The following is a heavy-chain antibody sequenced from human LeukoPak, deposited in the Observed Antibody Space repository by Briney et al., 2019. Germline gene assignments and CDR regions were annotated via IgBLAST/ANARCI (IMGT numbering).Heavy chain of an antibody. CDR2: IKSKTDGGTT. Sequence: GGSLRLSCAASGFTFSNAWMSWVRQAPGRGLEWVGRIKSKTDGGTTDYAAPVKGRFTISRDDSKNTLYLQMNSLKTEDTAVYYCTTDKRVGADAFDIWGQGTMVTVSS. D-gene: IGHD1-26*01. J-gene: IGHJ3*02. CDR3: TTDKRVGADAFDI. V-gene: IGHV3-15*01. CDR1: GFTFSNAW.